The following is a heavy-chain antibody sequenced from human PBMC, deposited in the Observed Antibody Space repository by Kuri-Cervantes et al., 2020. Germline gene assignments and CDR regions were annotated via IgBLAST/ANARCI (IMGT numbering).Heavy chain of an antibody. J-gene: IGHJ4*02. D-gene: IGHD4-17*01. V-gene: IGHV2-5*02. CDR3: AHTSTSVTTFDY. CDR1: GFSLSSSAVG. Sequence: SGPTLVKPTETLRLTCTFSGFSLSSSAVGVAWFRQPPGKAPEWLALIYWDDDKRYMPSLKSRLSVTRDTSKNQVVLTMTNVDPVDTATYYCAHTSTSVTTFDYWGQGTVVTVSS. CDR2: IYWDDDK.